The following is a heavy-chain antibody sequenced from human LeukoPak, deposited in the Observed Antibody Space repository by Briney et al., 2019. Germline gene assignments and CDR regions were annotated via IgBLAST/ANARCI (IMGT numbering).Heavy chain of an antibody. V-gene: IGHV4-39*01. CDR1: GGSINTVSYY. CDR2: VYYSGGS. D-gene: IGHD1-7*01. J-gene: IGHJ4*02. CDR3: ARLLRTTLDY. Sequence: PSETLSLTCTVSGGSINTVSYYWGWLRQPPGTGLEWIGTVYYSGGSYYDPSLKSRVTISVDTSKNQFSLKLNSVTAADTAVYYCARLLRTTLDYWGQGTLVTVSS.